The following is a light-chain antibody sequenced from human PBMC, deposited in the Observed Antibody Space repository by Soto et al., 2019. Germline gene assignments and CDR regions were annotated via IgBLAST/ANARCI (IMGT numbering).Light chain of an antibody. CDR3: QQHSNWRVT. CDR2: GAS. J-gene: IGKJ4*01. Sequence: KLMTQSPATLSVSPGERATLSCRASQTLSTNLAWCQQKPGQAPRLLIYGASIRASGTPPRFSGSGFGTEFTLTISGLEPEDIAVYYCQQHSNWRVTFGGGTKVDIK. V-gene: IGKV3-15*01. CDR1: QTLSTN.